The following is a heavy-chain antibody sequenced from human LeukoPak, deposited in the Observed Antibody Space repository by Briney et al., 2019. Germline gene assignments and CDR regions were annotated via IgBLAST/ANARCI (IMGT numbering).Heavy chain of an antibody. J-gene: IGHJ4*02. D-gene: IGHD7-27*01. V-gene: IGHV1-8*01. CDR2: MSPNNGDT. Sequence: ASVKASCKTSGYTFTNYDINWVRQATGQGLEWLGWMSPNNGDTGYAQKFQGRVTMTRDTSTNTAYMELSGLTSEDTAVYYCARNPPRTGDFNSWGQGALVTVSS. CDR1: GYTFTNYD. CDR3: ARNPPRTGDFNS.